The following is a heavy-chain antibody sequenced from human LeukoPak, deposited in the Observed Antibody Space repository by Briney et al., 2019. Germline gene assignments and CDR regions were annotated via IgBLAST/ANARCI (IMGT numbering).Heavy chain of an antibody. CDR2: ISSSGSTI. CDR1: GFTFSDYY. Sequence: GGSLRLSCAASGFTFSDYYMSWIRQAPGKGLEWVSYISSSGSTIYYADSVKGRFTISRDNAKNSLYLQMNSLRAEDTALYYCAKDRMYSSGWYDYWGQGTLVTVSS. CDR3: AKDRMYSSGWYDY. J-gene: IGHJ4*02. V-gene: IGHV3-11*01. D-gene: IGHD6-19*01.